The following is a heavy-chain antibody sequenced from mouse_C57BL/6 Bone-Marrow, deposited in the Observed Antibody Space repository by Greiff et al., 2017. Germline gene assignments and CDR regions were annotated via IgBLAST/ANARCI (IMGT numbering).Heavy chain of an antibody. CDR1: GFNIKDDY. Sequence: VQLKQSGAELVRPGASVKLSCTASGFNIKDDYMHWVKQRPEQGLEWIGWIDPENGDTEYASKFQGKATITADTSSNTAYLQLSSRTSEDTAVYYWTTFGYYYGLWYFDVWGTGTTVTVSS. CDR2: IDPENGDT. D-gene: IGHD1-1*01. J-gene: IGHJ1*03. CDR3: TTFGYYYGLWYFDV. V-gene: IGHV14-4*01.